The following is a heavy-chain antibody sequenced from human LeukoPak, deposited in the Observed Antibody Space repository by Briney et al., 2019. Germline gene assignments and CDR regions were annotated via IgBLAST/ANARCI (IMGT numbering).Heavy chain of an antibody. CDR1: GGSFSGYY. CDR2: INHSGST. V-gene: IGHV4-34*01. CDR3: AREADGSGSFDY. J-gene: IGHJ4*02. D-gene: IGHD3-10*01. Sequence: PSETLSLTCAVYGGSFSGYYWTWLRQPPGRGLEWIGEINHSGSTNYNPSLKSRVTISVDTSKNQFSLKLSSVTAADTAVYYCAREADGSGSFDYWGQGTLVTVSS.